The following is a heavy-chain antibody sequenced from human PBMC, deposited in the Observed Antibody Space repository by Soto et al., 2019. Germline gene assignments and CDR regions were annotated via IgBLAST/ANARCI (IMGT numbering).Heavy chain of an antibody. CDR1: GFSFSEYA. J-gene: IGHJ5*02. V-gene: IGHV3-23*01. CDR3: AKNVLRYFDWLSASWFDP. D-gene: IGHD3-9*01. CDR2: ITGSGAGT. Sequence: GGSLRLSCAASGFSFSEYAMTWVRQAPGKGLEWVSAITGSGAGTYYADSVKGRFTISRDNSKNTLYLQMNSLRAEDTAVYYCAKNVLRYFDWLSASWFDPWGQGTLVTVSS.